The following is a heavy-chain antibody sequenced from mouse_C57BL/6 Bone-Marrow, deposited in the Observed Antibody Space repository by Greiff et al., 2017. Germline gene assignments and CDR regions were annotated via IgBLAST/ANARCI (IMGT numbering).Heavy chain of an antibody. D-gene: IGHD2-5*01. J-gene: IGHJ4*01. CDR1: GYTFTDYN. CDR2: INPNNGGT. Sequence: EVQLQQSGPELVKPGASVTIPCKASGYTFTDYNMDWVKQSHGKSLEWIGDINPNNGGTIYNQKFKGKATLTVDKSSSTAYMELRSLTSEDTAVYYCSRSYSNYYAMDYWGQGTSVTVSS. V-gene: IGHV1-18*01. CDR3: SRSYSNYYAMDY.